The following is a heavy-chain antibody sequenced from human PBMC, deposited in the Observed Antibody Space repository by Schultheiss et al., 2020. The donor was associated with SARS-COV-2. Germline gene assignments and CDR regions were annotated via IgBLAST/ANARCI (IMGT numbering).Heavy chain of an antibody. J-gene: IGHJ2*01. D-gene: IGHD6-19*01. Sequence: ASVKVSCKTSGYTFTSHGISWVRQAPGQGFEWMGWISGYNGYTDYAQKFQGRITMTTDTSTSTAYMELSSLRSEDTAVYYCAAERYSSGWFDLWGRGTLVTVSS. V-gene: IGHV1-18*04. CDR2: ISGYNGYT. CDR1: GYTFTSHG. CDR3: AAERYSSGWFDL.